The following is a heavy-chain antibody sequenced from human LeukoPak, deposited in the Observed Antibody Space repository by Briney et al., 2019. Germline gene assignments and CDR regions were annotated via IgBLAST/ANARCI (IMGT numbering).Heavy chain of an antibody. D-gene: IGHD1-14*01. CDR1: GFTFSSYG. CDR2: IRHDGSNK. J-gene: IGHJ5*02. V-gene: IGHV3-30*02. CDR3: AKDTTPPKAGFDP. Sequence: GGSLRLSCAASGFTFSSYGMHWVRQAPGKGLEWVAFIRHDGSNKYYADSVKGRFTISRDNSKNTLYLQMNSLRAEDTAVYYCAKDTTPPKAGFDPWGQGTLVTVSS.